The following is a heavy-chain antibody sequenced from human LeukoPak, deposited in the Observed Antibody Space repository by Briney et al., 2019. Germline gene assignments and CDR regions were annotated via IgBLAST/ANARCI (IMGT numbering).Heavy chain of an antibody. V-gene: IGHV1-69*04. CDR2: IIPILGIA. CDR3: ARDLVITFGGVDY. J-gene: IGHJ4*02. Sequence: SVKVSCKASGGTFSSYAISWVRQAPGQGLEWMGRIIPILGIANYAQKFQGRVTITADKSTSTAYMELSSLRSEDTAVYYCARDLVITFGGVDYWGQGTLVTVSS. CDR1: GGTFSSYA. D-gene: IGHD3-16*01.